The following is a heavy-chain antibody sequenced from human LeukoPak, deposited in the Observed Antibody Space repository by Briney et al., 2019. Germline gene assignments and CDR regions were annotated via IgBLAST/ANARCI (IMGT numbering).Heavy chain of an antibody. CDR1: GFTFSSYA. V-gene: IGHV3-23*01. J-gene: IGHJ4*02. CDR3: AKSLAYCGGDCYAFDY. Sequence: GGSLRLSCAASGFTFSSYAMRWVRQAPGKGLEWVSGISSSGGSTYHADSVKGRFTISRDNSKNTLYLQMNSLRAEDTAVYYCAKSLAYCGGDCYAFDYWGQGTLVTVSS. D-gene: IGHD2-21*02. CDR2: ISSSGGST.